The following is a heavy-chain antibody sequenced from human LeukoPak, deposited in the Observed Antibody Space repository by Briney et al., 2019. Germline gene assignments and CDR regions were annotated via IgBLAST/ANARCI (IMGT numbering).Heavy chain of an antibody. CDR1: GYTFTSYY. Sequence: ASVKVSCKASGYTFTSYYMHWVRQAPGQGLEWMGIINPSGGSTSYAQKFQGRVTMTRNTSISTAYMELSSLRSEDTAVYYCARGIAVAGYYFDYCGQGTLVTVSS. V-gene: IGHV1-46*01. CDR3: ARGIAVAGYYFDY. J-gene: IGHJ4*02. CDR2: INPSGGST. D-gene: IGHD6-19*01.